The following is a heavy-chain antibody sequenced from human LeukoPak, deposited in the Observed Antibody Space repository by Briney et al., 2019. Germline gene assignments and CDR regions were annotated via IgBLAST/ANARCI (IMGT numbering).Heavy chain of an antibody. D-gene: IGHD6-19*01. CDR1: GFSLSSTAVG. CDR3: AHTSDYSSGWFDY. Sequence: SGPTLVNPTQTLTLTCTFSGFSLSSTAVGVGWIRQPPGKALEWLAVIYWTDDKRYSPSLGSRLTVTKDTSGNQVVLTMTNMDPVDTATYYCAHTSDYSSGWFDYWGQGTLVTVSS. V-gene: IGHV2-5*01. CDR2: IYWTDDK. J-gene: IGHJ5*01.